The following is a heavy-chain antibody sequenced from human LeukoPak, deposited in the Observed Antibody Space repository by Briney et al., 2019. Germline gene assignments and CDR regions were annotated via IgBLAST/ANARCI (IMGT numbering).Heavy chain of an antibody. Sequence: GGSLRLSCAASGFTFSSYWRTWVRQAPGKGLEWVANIKQDGSEKYYVDSVKGRFTISRDNAKNSLYPQMNSLRAEDTAVYYCARQKDCQHWGQGTLVTVSS. D-gene: IGHD2-21*01. CDR1: GFTFSSYW. J-gene: IGHJ4*02. CDR2: IKQDGSEK. CDR3: ARQKDCQH. V-gene: IGHV3-7*01.